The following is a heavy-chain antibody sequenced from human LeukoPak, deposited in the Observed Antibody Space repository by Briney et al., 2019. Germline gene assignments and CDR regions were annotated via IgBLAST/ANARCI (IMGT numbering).Heavy chain of an antibody. CDR1: GGSVSSYY. J-gene: IGHJ4*02. V-gene: IGHV4-59*02. Sequence: PSETLSLTCTVSGGSVSSYYWNWIRQPPGKGLEWIGYIYYSGSTNYNPSLRRRVTISVDTSKNQFSLKLSYVTAADTAVYYCARGWASGSYYNYWGQGTLVTVSS. CDR2: IYYSGST. D-gene: IGHD1-26*01. CDR3: ARGWASGSYYNY.